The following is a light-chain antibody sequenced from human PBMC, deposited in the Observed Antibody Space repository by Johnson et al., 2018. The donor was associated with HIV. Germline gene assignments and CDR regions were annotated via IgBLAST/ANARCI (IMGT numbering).Light chain of an antibody. CDR2: DNN. CDR1: SSNIANIY. V-gene: IGLV1-51*01. J-gene: IGLJ1*01. Sequence: QAVLTQPPSVSAAPGQKVTISCSGSSSNIANIYVSWYQQLPGTAPKLLIYDNNNRPSGIPDRFSASQSGTSATLDITGLQTGDEADYYCGTWDTSPGAHYVFGSGTKVTVL. CDR3: GTWDTSPGAHYV.